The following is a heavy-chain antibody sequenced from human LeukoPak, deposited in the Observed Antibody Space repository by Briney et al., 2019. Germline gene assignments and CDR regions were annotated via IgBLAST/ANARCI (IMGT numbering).Heavy chain of an antibody. CDR3: ARSGYYDSSGYFKNWFDP. V-gene: IGHV3-30*02. CDR1: GFTFSSYG. Sequence: GGSLRLSCAASGFTFSSYGMHWVRQAPGKGLEWVAFIRYDGSNKYYADSVKGRFTISRDNSKNTLYLQMNSLRAEDTAVYYCARSGYYDSSGYFKNWFDPWGQGTLVTVSS. J-gene: IGHJ5*02. CDR2: IRYDGSNK. D-gene: IGHD3-22*01.